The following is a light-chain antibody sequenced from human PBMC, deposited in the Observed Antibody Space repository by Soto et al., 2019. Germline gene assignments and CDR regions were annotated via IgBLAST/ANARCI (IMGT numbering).Light chain of an antibody. CDR2: QAS. J-gene: IGKJ1*01. V-gene: IGKV1-5*03. CDR3: QHYNSYSWT. Sequence: DIQMTQSPSTLSASVGDRVTITCRASQSISDWLAWYQQKPGKAPKLLIYQASSLESGVSSRFSGSGSGTEFTLTISSLQPDDFATYYCQHYNSYSWTFGQGTKVEIK. CDR1: QSISDW.